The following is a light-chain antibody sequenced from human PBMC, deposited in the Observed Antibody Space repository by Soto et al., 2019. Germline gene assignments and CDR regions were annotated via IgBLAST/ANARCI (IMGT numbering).Light chain of an antibody. Sequence: IQLTQSPSSLSASVRDRVAITCRASQDISSYLAWYQQQPGKAPKLLIYAASTLQSGVPSRFSGSGSGTDFTLTINSLQPEDFATYYCQQLNSYPWTFGQGTKVEIK. V-gene: IGKV1-9*01. J-gene: IGKJ1*01. CDR1: QDISSY. CDR2: AAS. CDR3: QQLNSYPWT.